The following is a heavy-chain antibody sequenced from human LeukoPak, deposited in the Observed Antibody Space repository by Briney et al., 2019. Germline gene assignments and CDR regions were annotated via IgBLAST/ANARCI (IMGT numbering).Heavy chain of an antibody. J-gene: IGHJ4*02. V-gene: IGHV4-34*01. CDR3: ARIRKVVVITSSAPYYFDY. CDR2: INHSGST. D-gene: IGHD3-22*01. CDR1: GGSFSGYY. Sequence: SETLSLTCAVYGGSFSGYYWSWIRQPPGKGLEWIGEINHSGSTNYNPSLKSRVTISVDTSKNQFSLKLSSVTAADTAVYYCARIRKVVVITSSAPYYFDYWGQGTLVTVSS.